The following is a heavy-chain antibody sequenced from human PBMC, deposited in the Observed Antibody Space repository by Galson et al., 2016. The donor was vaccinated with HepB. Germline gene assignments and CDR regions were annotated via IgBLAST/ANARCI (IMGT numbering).Heavy chain of an antibody. J-gene: IGHJ4*02. CDR3: ATPRGSHGYFDD. D-gene: IGHD1-26*01. CDR1: GRTFSNFA. Sequence: SVKVSCKASGRTFSNFAFNWVRQAPGQGPEWMGGLMPLYGSPNYAPNFQGSLTITVDESTTTVYMDLNSLKSDDTAVYYCATPRGSHGYFDDWGQGTLVTVSS. CDR2: LMPLYGSP. V-gene: IGHV1-69*13.